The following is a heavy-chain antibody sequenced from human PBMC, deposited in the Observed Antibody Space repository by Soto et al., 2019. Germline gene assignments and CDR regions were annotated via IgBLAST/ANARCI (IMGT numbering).Heavy chain of an antibody. CDR2: INSDGSST. CDR1: GFTFSSYW. V-gene: IGHV3-74*01. J-gene: IGHJ4*02. D-gene: IGHD2-15*01. Sequence: EVQLVESGGGLVQPGGSLRLSCAASGFTFSSYWMHWVRQAPGKGLVWVSRINSDGSSTIYADSVKGRFTISRDNAKNTLYLQMNSLRAEDTAVYYCAWPTSLGGNPFDYWGQGTLVTVSS. CDR3: AWPTSLGGNPFDY.